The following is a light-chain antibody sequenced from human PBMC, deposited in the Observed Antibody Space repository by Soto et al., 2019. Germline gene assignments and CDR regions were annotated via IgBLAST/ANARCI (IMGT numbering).Light chain of an antibody. CDR2: AAS. Sequence: EIVLTQSPGTLSLSPGERATLSCRASQSVSSNYLAWYQQKPGQAPRLLISAASSRATGIPYRFSGSGSGTDFTLTIRGLEPEDFAVYYCQQYGSSPFAFGPGTKVDIK. V-gene: IGKV3-20*01. CDR1: QSVSSNY. J-gene: IGKJ3*01. CDR3: QQYGSSPFA.